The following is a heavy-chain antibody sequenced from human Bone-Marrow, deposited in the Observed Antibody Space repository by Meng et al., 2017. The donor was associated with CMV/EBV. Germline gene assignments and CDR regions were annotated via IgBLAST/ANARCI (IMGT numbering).Heavy chain of an antibody. J-gene: IGHJ4*02. CDR2: IYPGDSDT. CDR1: GYSFTTYR. V-gene: IGHV5-51*01. D-gene: IGHD3-22*01. Sequence: GESLKISCKGSGYSFTTYRIAWVRQMPGKGLEWMGIIYPGDSDTRYSPSFQGQVTISADKSITTAYLQWSSLKASDTAMYYCARSLRYSDSSGFYYGTYYFDYWGQGTLVTVSS. CDR3: ARSLRYSDSSGFYYGTYYFDY.